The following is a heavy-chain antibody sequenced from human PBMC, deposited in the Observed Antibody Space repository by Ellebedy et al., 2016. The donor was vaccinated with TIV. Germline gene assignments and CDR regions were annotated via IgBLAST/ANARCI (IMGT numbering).Heavy chain of an antibody. CDR3: ARGHGSRMVTAADS. J-gene: IGHJ4*02. V-gene: IGHV1-18*01. D-gene: IGHD2-21*02. CDR1: GYTFSRYG. CDR2: ISCNSGNT. Sequence: AASVKVSCKTSGYTFSRYGINWVRQAPGQGLEWMGWISCNSGNTHYAQSLQHRVTMTADTSTSTAYMELRSLRSDDTAIYYCARGHGSRMVTAADSWGQGTLVTVSS.